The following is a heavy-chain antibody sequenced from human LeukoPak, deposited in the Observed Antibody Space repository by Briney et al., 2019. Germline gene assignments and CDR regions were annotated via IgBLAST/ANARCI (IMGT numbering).Heavy chain of an antibody. CDR1: GGSISSYY. CDR3: AREGLLRNDHYFDY. Sequence: SETLSLTCTVSGGSISSYYWSWIRQPAGKGLEWIGRIYTSGSTNYNPSLKSRVTMSVDTSKNQFSLKLSSVTAADTAVYYCAREGLLRNDHYFDYWGRGTLVTVSS. D-gene: IGHD1-1*01. J-gene: IGHJ4*02. CDR2: IYTSGST. V-gene: IGHV4-4*07.